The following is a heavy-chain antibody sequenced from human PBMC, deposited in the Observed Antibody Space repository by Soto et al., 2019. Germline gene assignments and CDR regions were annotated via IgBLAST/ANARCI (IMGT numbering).Heavy chain of an antibody. CDR2: IYYSGST. D-gene: IGHD6-13*01. J-gene: IGHJ6*02. V-gene: IGHV4-39*01. CDR1: GGSISSSSYY. CDR3: PRGTAAGGYGMDV. Sequence: SETLSLTCTVSGGSISSSSYYWGWIRQPPGKGLEWIGSIYYSGSTYYNPSLKSRVTISVDTSKNQFSLKLSSVTAADTAVYYCPRGTAAGGYGMDVWGQGTTVTVSS.